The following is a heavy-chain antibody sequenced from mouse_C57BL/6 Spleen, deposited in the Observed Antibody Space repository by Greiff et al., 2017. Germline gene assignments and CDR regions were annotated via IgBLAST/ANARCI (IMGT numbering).Heavy chain of an antibody. CDR2: INPSSGYT. J-gene: IGHJ2*01. CDR1: GYTFTRYT. V-gene: IGHV1-4*01. Sequence: QVHVQQSGAVLARPGPSVKMSCKASGYTFTRYTMHWVKQRPGQGLEWIGYINPSSGYTQYNQKFKDKATLTADTSSSTAYMQLSSLTSEDTAVYDCARGGPYDYDKFDYWGQGTTLTVSA. D-gene: IGHD2-4*01. CDR3: ARGGPYDYDKFDY.